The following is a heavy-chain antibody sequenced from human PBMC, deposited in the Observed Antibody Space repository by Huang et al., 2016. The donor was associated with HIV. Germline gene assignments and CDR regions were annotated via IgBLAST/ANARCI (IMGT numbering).Heavy chain of an antibody. D-gene: IGHD3-9*01. CDR3: ARITLTGYFDY. Sequence: QIQLVQSGPEVKKPGASVKVACKASGYTFTSYGISWVRQAPGQGLEWLGSISPYMGHATLAQKVQGRVTMTRETSTNTAYMELKSLRSDDTSVYYCARITLTGYFDYWGQGTLVTVSS. CDR2: ISPYMGHA. CDR1: GYTFTSYG. J-gene: IGHJ4*02. V-gene: IGHV1-18*01.